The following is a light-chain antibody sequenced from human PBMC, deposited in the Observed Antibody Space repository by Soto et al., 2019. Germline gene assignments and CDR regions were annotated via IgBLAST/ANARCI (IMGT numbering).Light chain of an antibody. CDR2: SDN. CDR3: QSFDSSLSGWV. V-gene: IGLV1-40*01. Sequence: QSVLTQPPSVSGAPGQRVTISCTGSSSNIGAGYDVHWYQQLPGTAPKLLIYSDNSRPSGVPDRFSGSKSGTSASLAITGLQAEDEADYHSQSFDSSLSGWVFGGGTKLTVL. CDR1: SSNIGAGYD. J-gene: IGLJ3*02.